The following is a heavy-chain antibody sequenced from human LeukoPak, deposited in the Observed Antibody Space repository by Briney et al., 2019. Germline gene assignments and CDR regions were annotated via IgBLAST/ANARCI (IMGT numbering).Heavy chain of an antibody. CDR3: ARASGSSGSGSYYYYGMDV. Sequence: SETLSLTCAVSGYSISSGYYWGWIRQPPGKGLEWIGSIFHSGRTYYNPSLKSRVNISVDTSKNQISLKLSSVPAADTAVYYCARASGSSGSGSYYYYGMDVWGKGKTVTVSS. D-gene: IGHD3-10*01. CDR2: IFHSGRT. CDR1: GYSISSGYY. V-gene: IGHV4-38-2*01. J-gene: IGHJ6*04.